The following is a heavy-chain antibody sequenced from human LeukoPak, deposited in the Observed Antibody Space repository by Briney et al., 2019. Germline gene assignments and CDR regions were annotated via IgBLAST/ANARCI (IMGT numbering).Heavy chain of an antibody. V-gene: IGHV3-21*01. D-gene: IGHD6-13*01. CDR1: GFTFSSYA. Sequence: GGSLRLSCAASGFTFSSYAMSWVRQAPGKGLEWVSSISSSSSYIYYADSVKGRFTISRDNAKNSLYLQMNSLRAEDTAVYYCARLAALGRVYYFDYWGQGTLVTVSS. CDR3: ARLAALGRVYYFDY. CDR2: ISSSSSYI. J-gene: IGHJ4*02.